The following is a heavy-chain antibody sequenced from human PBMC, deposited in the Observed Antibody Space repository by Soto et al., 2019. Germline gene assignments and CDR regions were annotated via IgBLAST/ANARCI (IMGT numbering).Heavy chain of an antibody. CDR1: GGSISSSNW. D-gene: IGHD3-22*01. Sequence: SETLSLTCAVSGGSISSSNWWSWVRQPPGKGLEWIGEIYHSRSTNYNPSLKSRVTISVDKSKNQFSLKLSSVTAADTAVYYCARTAFPYYYDSSGYLAYFDYWGQGTQVTVSS. CDR2: IYHSRST. CDR3: ARTAFPYYYDSSGYLAYFDY. V-gene: IGHV4-4*02. J-gene: IGHJ4*02.